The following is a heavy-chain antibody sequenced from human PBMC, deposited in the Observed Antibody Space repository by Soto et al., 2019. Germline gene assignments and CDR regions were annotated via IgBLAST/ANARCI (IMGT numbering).Heavy chain of an antibody. V-gene: IGHV3-23*01. Sequence: EVQLLESGGGLVQPGGSLRLSCAASGFTFSTYAMNWVRQAPGNGLEWVSAISGSGGSIHYADSVKGRFTISRDNSKNTLYLQMNSLREEDTAVDHCVKGYWKGDVWGQGTTVTVSS. J-gene: IGHJ6*02. D-gene: IGHD1-1*01. CDR2: ISGSGGSI. CDR1: GFTFSTYA. CDR3: VKGYWKGDV.